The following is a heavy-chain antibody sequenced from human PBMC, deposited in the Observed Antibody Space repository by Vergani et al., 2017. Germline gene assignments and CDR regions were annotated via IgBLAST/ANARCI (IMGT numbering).Heavy chain of an antibody. J-gene: IGHJ6*04. CDR3: AKVNCSGRYWFEYYYYYYGMDV. CDR1: GFTFSSYG. CDR2: IRYDGSNK. D-gene: IGHD3-10*02. Sequence: QVQLVESGGGVVQPGGSLRLSCAASGFTFSSYGMHWVRPAPGKGLEWVAFIRYDGSNKYYADSVKGRFTISRDNSKNTLYLQMNSLRAEDTAVYYCAKVNCSGRYWFEYYYYYYGMDVWGEGTTVTVSS. V-gene: IGHV3-30*02.